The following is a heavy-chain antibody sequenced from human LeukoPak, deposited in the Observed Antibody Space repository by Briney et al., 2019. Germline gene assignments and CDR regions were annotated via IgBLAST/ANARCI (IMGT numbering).Heavy chain of an antibody. CDR2: IIPIFGTA. V-gene: IGHV1-69*05. D-gene: IGHD6-13*01. CDR3: ASAYSSSWYYYYYMDV. Sequence: SVKVSCKASGGTFSSYAISWVRQAPGQGLEWMGGIIPIFGTANYAQKFQGGVTITTDESTSTAYMELSSLRSEDTAVYYCASAYSSSWYYYYYMDVRGKGTTVTVSS. J-gene: IGHJ6*03. CDR1: GGTFSSYA.